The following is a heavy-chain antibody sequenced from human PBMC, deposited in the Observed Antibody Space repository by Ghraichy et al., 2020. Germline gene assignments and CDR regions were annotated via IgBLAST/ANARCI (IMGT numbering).Heavy chain of an antibody. V-gene: IGHV4-34*01. D-gene: IGHD6-19*01. CDR2: INHSGST. CDR1: GGSFSGYY. CDR3: ARGRRQWLAYYGMDV. J-gene: IGHJ6*02. Sequence: SETLSLTCAVYGGSFSGYYWSWIRQPPGKGLEWIGEINHSGSTNYNPSLKSRVTISVDTSKNQFSLKLSSVTAADTAVYYCARGRRQWLAYYGMDVWGQGTTVTVSS.